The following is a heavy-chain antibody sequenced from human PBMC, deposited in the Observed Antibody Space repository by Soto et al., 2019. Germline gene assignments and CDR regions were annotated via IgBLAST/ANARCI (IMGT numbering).Heavy chain of an antibody. CDR2: TYYRSKWSN. Sequence: SQTLSLTCAISGDSVSSNSAAWNWIRQSPSRGLEWLGRTYYRSKWSNDYAVSVKSRITINPDTSKNQFSLQLNSVTPEDTAVYYGARGGCSSTSCYDACDIWGQGTMVTVSS. D-gene: IGHD2-2*01. CDR1: GDSVSSNSAA. J-gene: IGHJ3*02. V-gene: IGHV6-1*01. CDR3: ARGGCSSTSCYDACDI.